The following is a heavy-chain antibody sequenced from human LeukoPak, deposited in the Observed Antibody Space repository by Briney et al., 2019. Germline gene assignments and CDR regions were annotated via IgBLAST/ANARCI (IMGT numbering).Heavy chain of an antibody. V-gene: IGHV3-23*01. CDR1: RLTFGNSA. D-gene: IGHD3-22*01. CDR3: ARDNDYYDLHY. J-gene: IGHJ4*02. Sequence: GGSLRLSCAASRLTFGNSAMSWVRQAPGKGLEWVSSISDGGDSTYYADSVKGRFTISRDNSKNTLFLQMNNLSAEDTAVYYCARDNDYYDLHYWGQGTLVTVSS. CDR2: ISDGGDST.